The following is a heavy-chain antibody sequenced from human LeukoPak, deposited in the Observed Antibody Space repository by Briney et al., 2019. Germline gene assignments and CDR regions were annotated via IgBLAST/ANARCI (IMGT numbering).Heavy chain of an antibody. CDR1: GFTFSTFG. CDR3: AREIDSSGYQANYFDY. CDR2: LSGSGGTI. J-gene: IGHJ4*02. V-gene: IGHV3-23*01. Sequence: GGSLRLSCAASGFTFSTFGMNWVRQAPGKGLEWVSTLSGSGGTIYYADSVKGRFTISRDNSKNTLYLQVNSLRAEDTAIYYCAREIDSSGYQANYFDYWGQGTLVTVSS. D-gene: IGHD3-22*01.